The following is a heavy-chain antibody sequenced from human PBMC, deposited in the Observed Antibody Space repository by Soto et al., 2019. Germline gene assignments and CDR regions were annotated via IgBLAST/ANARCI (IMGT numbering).Heavy chain of an antibody. J-gene: IGHJ4*02. CDR3: AKDMVGELSPNFDY. V-gene: IGHV3-43*01. Sequence: LRLSCAASGFTFDDYTMHWVRQAPGKGLEWVSLISWDGGSTYYADSVKGRFTISRDNSKNSLYLQMNSLRTEDTALYYCAKDMVGELSPNFDYWGQGTLVTVSS. CDR1: GFTFDDYT. CDR2: ISWDGGST. D-gene: IGHD3-10*01.